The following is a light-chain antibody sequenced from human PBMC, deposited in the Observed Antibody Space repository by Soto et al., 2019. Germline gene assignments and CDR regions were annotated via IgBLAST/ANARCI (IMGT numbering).Light chain of an antibody. CDR3: QQYGGSPSLFS. Sequence: EIVLTQSPGSLSSSPGERATLSCRASQSVSSSSLGWYQQTPGQAPRLLISGASTRATGIPDRFSGSGSGTDFTLTISRLEPEDFAVYYCQQYGGSPSLFSFGPGTKGDIK. CDR2: GAS. CDR1: QSVSSSS. V-gene: IGKV3-20*01. J-gene: IGKJ3*01.